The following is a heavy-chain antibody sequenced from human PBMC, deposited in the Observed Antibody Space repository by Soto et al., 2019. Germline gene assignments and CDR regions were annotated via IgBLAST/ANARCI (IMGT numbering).Heavy chain of an antibody. J-gene: IGHJ6*03. D-gene: IGHD6-13*01. V-gene: IGHV1-18*01. CDR1: GYTFTSYG. CDR2: ISAYNGNT. Sequence: QVQLVQSGAEVKKPGASVKVSCKASGYTFTSYGISWVRQAPGQGLEWMGWISAYNGNTNYAQKLQGRVTMTTDTSTSTAYMELRSLRSDDTAVYYCARAVEHLVQLYYYYYRDVWGKGTTVTVSS. CDR3: ARAVEHLVQLYYYYYRDV.